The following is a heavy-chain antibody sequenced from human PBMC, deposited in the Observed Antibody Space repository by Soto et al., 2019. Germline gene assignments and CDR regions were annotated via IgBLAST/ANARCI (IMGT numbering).Heavy chain of an antibody. V-gene: IGHV2-5*01. CDR1: GFSLSTTGEG. CDR3: AHRRLRDTSPDYTGLDV. CDR2: VHWNDDK. Sequence: QITLKEAGPTLVKPTQTLTLTCTFSGFSLSTTGEGVFWIRQPPGKSPEWLALVHWNDDKRYSPSLRPRLTIRKDTSRSQVVLSLTNFDPVDTGTYYCAHRRLRDTSPDYTGLDVWGQGTTVIVSS. J-gene: IGHJ6*02.